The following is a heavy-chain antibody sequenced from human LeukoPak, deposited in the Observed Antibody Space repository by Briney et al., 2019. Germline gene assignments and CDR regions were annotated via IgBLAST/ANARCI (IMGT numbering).Heavy chain of an antibody. CDR3: ARFKYSSSSGDFDY. Sequence: GGSLRLSCAASGFTFSSYSMNWVRQAPGKGLEWVSPISSSSSYIYYADSVKGRFTISRDNAKNSLYLQMNSLRAEDTAVYYCARFKYSSSSGDFDYWGQGTLVTVSS. V-gene: IGHV3-21*01. CDR2: ISSSSSYI. D-gene: IGHD6-6*01. CDR1: GFTFSSYS. J-gene: IGHJ4*02.